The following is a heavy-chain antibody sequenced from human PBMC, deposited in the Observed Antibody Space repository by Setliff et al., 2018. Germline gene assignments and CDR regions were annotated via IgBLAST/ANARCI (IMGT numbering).Heavy chain of an antibody. V-gene: IGHV4-34*01. CDR2: ISHSGNT. CDR1: GESFSGYF. Sequence: SETLSLTCAVYGESFSGYFWSWIRQTPEKGLEWIGEISHSGNTNYNPSFKSRVTISIDTSKNQFSLKVNSVTAADTAVYFCARVLVLGYNWFDPCGQGTLVTVSS. J-gene: IGHJ5*02. CDR3: ARVLVLGYNWFDP. D-gene: IGHD3-10*01.